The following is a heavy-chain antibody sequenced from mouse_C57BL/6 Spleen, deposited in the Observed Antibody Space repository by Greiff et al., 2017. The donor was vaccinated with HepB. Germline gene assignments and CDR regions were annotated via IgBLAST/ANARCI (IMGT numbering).Heavy chain of an antibody. CDR1: GFTFSSYG. Sequence: EVQRVESGGDLVKPGGSLKLSCAASGFTFSSYGMSWVRQTPDKRLEWVATISSGGSYTYYPDSVKGRFTISRDNAKNTLYLQMSSLKSEDTAMYYCARQGIYYYGSSYVEYAMDYWGQGTSVTVSS. D-gene: IGHD1-1*01. J-gene: IGHJ4*01. V-gene: IGHV5-6*01. CDR3: ARQGIYYYGSSYVEYAMDY. CDR2: ISSGGSYT.